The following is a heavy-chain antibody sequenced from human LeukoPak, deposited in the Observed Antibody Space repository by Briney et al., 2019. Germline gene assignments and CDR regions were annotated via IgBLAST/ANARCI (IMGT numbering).Heavy chain of an antibody. CDR1: GFTFSSYA. CDR2: ISYDGSNK. Sequence: HPGGSLRLSCAASGFTFSSYAMHWVRQAPGKGLEWVAVISYDGSNKYYADSVKGRFTISRDNSRNTLYLQMNSLRAEDTAVYYCARDGGYDFWSGYYQDYWGQGTLVTVSS. CDR3: ARDGGYDFWSGYYQDY. J-gene: IGHJ4*02. V-gene: IGHV3-30-3*01. D-gene: IGHD3-3*01.